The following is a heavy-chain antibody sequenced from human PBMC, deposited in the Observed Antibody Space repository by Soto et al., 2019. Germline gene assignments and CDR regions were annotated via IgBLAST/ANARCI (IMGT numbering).Heavy chain of an antibody. CDR2: IYYSGST. V-gene: IGHV4-31*03. J-gene: IGHJ4*02. Sequence: QVQLQESGPGLVKPSQTLSLTCTVSGGSIGSGGYYWSWIRQHPGKGLEWIGYIYYSGSTYYNPSLKSRVTISVDTSKNQFSLKLSSVTAADTAVYYCAASIVGATIDFDYWGQGTLVTVSS. CDR1: GGSIGSGGYY. D-gene: IGHD1-26*01. CDR3: AASIVGATIDFDY.